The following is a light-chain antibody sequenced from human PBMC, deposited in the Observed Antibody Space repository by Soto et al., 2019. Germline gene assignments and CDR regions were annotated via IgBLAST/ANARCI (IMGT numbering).Light chain of an antibody. Sequence: EIVMTQSPNTVSVSPGDRATLSCRASQSVDSNLAWYQQKPGQAPRLLISGASTRAPGIPARFSGSGSGTNFTLSIRGLQSEDFAVYYCQQYIDWPLYTFGQGTKVGIK. J-gene: IGKJ2*01. CDR3: QQYIDWPLYT. CDR2: GAS. CDR1: QSVDSN. V-gene: IGKV3-15*01.